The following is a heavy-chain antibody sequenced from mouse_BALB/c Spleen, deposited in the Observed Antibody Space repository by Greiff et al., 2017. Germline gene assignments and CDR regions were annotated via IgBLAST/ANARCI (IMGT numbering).Heavy chain of an antibody. Sequence: EVKLVESGGGLVQPGGSLKLSCAASGFTFSSYTMSWVRQTPEKRLEWVAYISNGGGSTYYPDTVKGRFTISRDNAKNTLYLQMSSLKSEDTAMYYCARHASDGYYDAMDYWGQGTLVTVSS. CDR2: ISNGGGST. CDR3: ARHASDGYYDAMDY. V-gene: IGHV5-12-2*01. J-gene: IGHJ4*01. CDR1: GFTFSSYT. D-gene: IGHD2-3*01.